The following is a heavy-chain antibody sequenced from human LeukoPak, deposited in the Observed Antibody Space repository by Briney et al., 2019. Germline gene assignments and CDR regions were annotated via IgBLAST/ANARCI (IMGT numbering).Heavy chain of an antibody. CDR3: AKDHDYSNSFDY. Sequence: GGSLRLSCTASGFTFGDYAMSWFRQAPGKGLEWVSAISGSGGSTYYADSVKGRFTISRDNSKNTLYLQMNSLGAEDTAVYYCAKDHDYSNSFDYWGQGTLVTVSS. CDR2: ISGSGGST. J-gene: IGHJ4*02. V-gene: IGHV3-23*01. D-gene: IGHD4-11*01. CDR1: GFTFGDYA.